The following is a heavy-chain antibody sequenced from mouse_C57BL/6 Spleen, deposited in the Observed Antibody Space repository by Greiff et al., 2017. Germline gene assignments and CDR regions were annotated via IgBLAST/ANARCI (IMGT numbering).Heavy chain of an antibody. CDR3: ARYYYGKYEGYYAMDY. Sequence: QVQLQQSGAELVKPGASVKMSCKASGYTFTSYWITWVKQRPGQGLEWIGDIYPGSGSTNYNEKFKSKATLTVDTSSSTAYMQLSSLTSEDSAVYYCARYYYGKYEGYYAMDYWGQGTSVTVSS. D-gene: IGHD2-1*01. CDR1: GYTFTSYW. CDR2: IYPGSGST. V-gene: IGHV1-55*01. J-gene: IGHJ4*01.